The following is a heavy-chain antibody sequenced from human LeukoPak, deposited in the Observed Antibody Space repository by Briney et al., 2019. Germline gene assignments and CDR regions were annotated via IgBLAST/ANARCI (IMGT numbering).Heavy chain of an antibody. J-gene: IGHJ4*02. CDR3: ASPDFYDSSGYYFDY. D-gene: IGHD3-22*01. CDR1: GGTFSSYA. CDR2: IIPIFGTA. Sequence: SVKVSCKASGGTFSSYAISWVRQAPGQGLEWMGGIIPIFGTANYAQKFQGRVTITADESTSPAYMELSSLRSEDTAVYYCASPDFYDSSGYYFDYWGQGTLVTVSS. V-gene: IGHV1-69*13.